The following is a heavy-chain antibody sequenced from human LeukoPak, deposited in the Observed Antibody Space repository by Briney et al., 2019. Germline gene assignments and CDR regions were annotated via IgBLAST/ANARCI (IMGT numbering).Heavy chain of an antibody. J-gene: IGHJ4*02. Sequence: KPSETLSLTCTVSGGSISSYYWSWIRQPPGKGLEWLGYIYYSGSTNYNPSLKTRVTISVDTSKNQFSLKLSSVTAADTAVYYCARHGGYSYGPFDYWGQGTLVTVSS. V-gene: IGHV4-59*08. CDR3: ARHGGYSYGPFDY. D-gene: IGHD5-18*01. CDR2: IYYSGST. CDR1: GGSISSYY.